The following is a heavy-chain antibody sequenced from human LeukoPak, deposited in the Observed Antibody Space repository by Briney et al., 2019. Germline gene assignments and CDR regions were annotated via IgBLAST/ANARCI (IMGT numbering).Heavy chain of an antibody. CDR1: GGSISNYY. V-gene: IGHV4-4*07. Sequence: PSETLSLTCTVSGGSISNYYWSWIRQPAGKGLEWIGRIYTSGSTNYNPSLKSRVTISVDTSKNQFSLKLGSVTAADTAVYYCARHPQRRLGETTSGPYYYAMDVWGQGTTVTVSS. J-gene: IGHJ6*02. CDR3: ARHPQRRLGETTSGPYYYAMDV. CDR2: IYTSGST. D-gene: IGHD3-16*01.